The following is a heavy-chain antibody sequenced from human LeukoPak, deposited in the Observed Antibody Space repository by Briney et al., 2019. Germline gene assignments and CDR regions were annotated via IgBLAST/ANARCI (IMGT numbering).Heavy chain of an antibody. Sequence: PGGSLRLSCAASGFTFSSYGMHWVRQAPGKGLEWVAVMWYDGSNKYYADSVKGRFTISRDNGKSILYLQMNSLRVEDTAVYYCARGPGSSGGAYVGDYWGHGTLVTVSS. V-gene: IGHV3-33*01. CDR3: ARGPGSSGGAYVGDY. CDR1: GFTFSSYG. CDR2: MWYDGSNK. J-gene: IGHJ4*01. D-gene: IGHD3-22*01.